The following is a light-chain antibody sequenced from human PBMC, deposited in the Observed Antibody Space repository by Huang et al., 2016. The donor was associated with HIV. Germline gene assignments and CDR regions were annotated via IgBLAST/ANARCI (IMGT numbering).Light chain of an antibody. CDR2: GAS. J-gene: IGKJ5*01. CDR1: HSVSSN. Sequence: ERVMTQSPATLSVAPGERVTLSCRASHSVSSNLAWYQQKPGQAPRLLIHGASTRATGIPARFSGSGSGTEFTLAISSLQSEDSGVYFCQQYDNLPLTFGQGTRLEI. V-gene: IGKV3-15*01. CDR3: QQYDNLPLT.